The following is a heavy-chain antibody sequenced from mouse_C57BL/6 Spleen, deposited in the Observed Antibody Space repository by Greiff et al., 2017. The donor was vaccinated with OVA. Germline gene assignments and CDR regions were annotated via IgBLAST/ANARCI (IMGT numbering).Heavy chain of an antibody. CDR1: GYTFTSYW. V-gene: IGHV1-64*01. CDR3: AGYYYGSSYDAMDY. J-gene: IGHJ4*01. CDR2: IHPNSGST. D-gene: IGHD1-1*01. Sequence: VQLQQPGAELVKPGASVKLSCKASGYTFTSYWMHWVKQRPGQGLEWIGMIHPNSGSTNYNEKFKSKATLTVVKSSSTAYMQLSSLTSEDSAVYYCAGYYYGSSYDAMDYWGQGTSVTVSS.